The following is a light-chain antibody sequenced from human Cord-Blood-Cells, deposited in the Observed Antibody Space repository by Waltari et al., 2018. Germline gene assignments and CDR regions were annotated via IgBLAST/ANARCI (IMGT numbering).Light chain of an antibody. CDR3: QVWDSSSDQWV. Sequence: SYVLTQPPSVSVAPGKTARITRVGKNIGSKSGDWYQQKPGQAPCLVISYGSDWPSGIPERFSGSNSGNTATLTIRRVEAGDEADYYCQVWDSSSDQWVFGGGTKLTVL. J-gene: IGLJ3*02. V-gene: IGLV3-21*04. CDR2: YGS. CDR1: NIGSKS.